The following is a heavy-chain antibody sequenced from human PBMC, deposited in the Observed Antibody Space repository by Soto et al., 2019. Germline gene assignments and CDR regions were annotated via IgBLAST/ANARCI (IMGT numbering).Heavy chain of an antibody. CDR1: GFTFSSYG. CDR3: AKGTLWFGEPLYGMDV. V-gene: IGHV3-30*18. CDR2: ISYDGSNK. D-gene: IGHD3-10*01. J-gene: IGHJ6*02. Sequence: QVQLVESGGGVVQPGRSLRLSCAASGFTFSSYGMHWVRQAPGKGLEWVAVISYDGSNKYYADSVKGRFTISRDNSKNTLCLQMNSLRAEDTAVYYCAKGTLWFGEPLYGMDVWGQGTTVTVSS.